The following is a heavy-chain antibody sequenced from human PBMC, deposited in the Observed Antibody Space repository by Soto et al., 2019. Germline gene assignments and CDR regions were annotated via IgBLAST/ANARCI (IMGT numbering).Heavy chain of an antibody. CDR1: GFTVSSNY. Sequence: GGSLRLSCAASGFTVSSNYMSWVRQAPGKGLEWVSVIYSGGSTYYADSVKGRFTISRDNSKNTLYLQMNSLRAEDTAVYYCALRVTIFGYMDVWGKGTTVTVSS. CDR2: IYSGGST. V-gene: IGHV3-66*01. D-gene: IGHD3-3*01. J-gene: IGHJ6*03. CDR3: ALRVTIFGYMDV.